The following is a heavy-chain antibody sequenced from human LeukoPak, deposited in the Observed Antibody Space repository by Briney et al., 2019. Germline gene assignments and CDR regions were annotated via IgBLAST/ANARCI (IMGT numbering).Heavy chain of an antibody. Sequence: GESLRLSCAAYGFTVSSNYMSWVRQAPGKGLEWVSVIYSGGSTYYAASVKGGFTISRDNSKNTLYLQMNSVRPEDTALYYCTRRHSSGSNWGQGTLVTVSS. J-gene: IGHJ4*02. V-gene: IGHV3-66*02. CDR2: IYSGGST. CDR1: GFTVSSNY. CDR3: TRRHSSGSN. D-gene: IGHD6-19*01.